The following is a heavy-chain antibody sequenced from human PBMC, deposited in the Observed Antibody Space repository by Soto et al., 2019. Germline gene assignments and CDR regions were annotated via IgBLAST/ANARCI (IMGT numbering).Heavy chain of an antibody. CDR1: GGSFSGYY. CDR3: ASTRRLYYFDY. D-gene: IGHD2-8*01. CDR2: INHSGST. V-gene: IGHV4-34*01. Sequence: QVQLQQWGAGLLKPSETLSLTCAVYGGSFSGYYWSWIRQPPGKGLEWIGEINHSGSTNYNPSLKRRVTISVDTSKNQFSLKLSSVTAADTAVYYCASTRRLYYFDYWGQGTLVTVSS. J-gene: IGHJ4*02.